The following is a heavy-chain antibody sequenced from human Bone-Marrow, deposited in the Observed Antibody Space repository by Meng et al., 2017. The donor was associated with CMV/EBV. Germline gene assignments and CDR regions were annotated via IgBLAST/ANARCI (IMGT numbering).Heavy chain of an antibody. CDR2: ITFDGSNT. Sequence: GESLKISCAVSGFSFNDYGMHWVRQTPGKGLEWLTFITFDGSNTYYADSVKGRFTISRDNSKNTLYLQMNSLRNDDTAVYYCARAMIIAARALDFWGQGTLVTGSS. D-gene: IGHD6-6*01. V-gene: IGHV3-30*03. CDR1: GFSFNDYG. CDR3: ARAMIIAARALDF. J-gene: IGHJ4*02.